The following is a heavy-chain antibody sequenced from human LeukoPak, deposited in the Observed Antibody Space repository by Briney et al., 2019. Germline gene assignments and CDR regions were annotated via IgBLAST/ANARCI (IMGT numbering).Heavy chain of an antibody. V-gene: IGHV3-30-3*01. CDR3: ARESGRRDGYNFADYYYYYGMDV. CDR1: GFTFSSYA. CDR2: ISYDGSNK. J-gene: IGHJ6*02. D-gene: IGHD5-24*01. Sequence: GGSVRLSCAASGFTFSSYAMHWVRQAPGKGLEWVAVISYDGSNKYYADSVKGRFTISRDNSKNTLYLQMNSLRAEDTAVYYCARESGRRDGYNFADYYYYYGMDVWGQGTTVTVSS.